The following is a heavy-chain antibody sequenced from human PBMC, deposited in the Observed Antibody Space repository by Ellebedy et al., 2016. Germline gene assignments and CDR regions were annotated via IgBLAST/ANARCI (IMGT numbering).Heavy chain of an antibody. Sequence: GESLKISXAASGFMFSNTWMHWVRQAPGEGLVWVSRMNGDGSTINYADSVKGRFTISRDNAKNTLYLQMNILRAEDTAVYYCATAGSYRFDYWGLGTLVTVS. V-gene: IGHV3-74*01. J-gene: IGHJ4*02. CDR2: MNGDGSTI. CDR1: GFMFSNTW. CDR3: ATAGSYRFDY. D-gene: IGHD2-2*02.